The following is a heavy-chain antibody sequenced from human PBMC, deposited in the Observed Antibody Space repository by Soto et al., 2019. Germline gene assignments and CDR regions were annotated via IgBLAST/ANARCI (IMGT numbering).Heavy chain of an antibody. CDR3: ARRDSHGFFRYFDN. Sequence: QVQLVQSGAEVKRPGSSVKVSCKASGGTFSSYPISWVRQAPGHGLAWMGGTNGNLGTGNYAQKFRGRLTITEDKSTTTTYMELSSLTSEDTAVYYWARRDSHGFFRYFDNWGQGTLVTVSS. V-gene: IGHV1-69*06. D-gene: IGHD3-10*01. CDR1: GGTFSSYP. J-gene: IGHJ4*02. CDR2: TNGNLGTG.